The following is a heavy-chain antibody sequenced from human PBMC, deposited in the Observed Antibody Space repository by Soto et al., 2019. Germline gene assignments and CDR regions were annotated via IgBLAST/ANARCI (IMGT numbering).Heavy chain of an antibody. V-gene: IGHV1-18*04. CDR3: ARDLYGSGDSDAFHI. D-gene: IGHD3-10*01. CDR2: MCAYKGNT. CDR1: RCTFTRYG. J-gene: IGHJ3*02. Sequence: GAAVTDSLMASRCTFTRYGLSWVRQATGQGREWMGWMCAYKGNTNYAQKLQGRVTMTTDTSPSTAYMEVRSRRSDDRAGYYCARDLYGSGDSDAFHIWGQGTMGNVSS.